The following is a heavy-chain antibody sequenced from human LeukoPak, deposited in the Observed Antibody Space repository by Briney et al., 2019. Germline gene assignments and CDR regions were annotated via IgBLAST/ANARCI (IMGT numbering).Heavy chain of an antibody. Sequence: XETLSLTCTVSGGSISSYYWSWIRQPPGKGLEWIGYIYYSGSTNYNPSLKSRVTISVDTSKNQFSLKLSSVTAADTAVYYCARETSSPSGSYFDPWGQGTLVTVSS. J-gene: IGHJ5*02. V-gene: IGHV4-59*01. CDR1: GGSISSYY. D-gene: IGHD1-26*01. CDR2: IYYSGST. CDR3: ARETSSPSGSYFDP.